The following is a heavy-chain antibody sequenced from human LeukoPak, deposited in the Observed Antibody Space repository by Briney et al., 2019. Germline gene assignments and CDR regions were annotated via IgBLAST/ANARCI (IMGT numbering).Heavy chain of an antibody. V-gene: IGHV3-53*01. CDR3: ASAREYCESAECYEYFLH. Sequence: PGGSLRLSCAASGFTVGTNSMSWVRQSPGKGLEWVSVIYRGGSTHYADSVNGRFTISRDSPRNSLFLQMKSLRVEDTALYYCASAREYCESAECYEYFLHWGQGTLVTVSS. D-gene: IGHD2/OR15-2a*01. J-gene: IGHJ1*01. CDR1: GFTVGTNS. CDR2: IYRGGST.